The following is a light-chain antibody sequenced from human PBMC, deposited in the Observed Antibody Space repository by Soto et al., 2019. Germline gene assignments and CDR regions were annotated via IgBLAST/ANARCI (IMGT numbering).Light chain of an antibody. J-gene: IGKJ1*01. CDR3: QQYNNWPGT. CDR2: GAS. CDR1: QSVSSN. V-gene: IGKV3-15*01. Sequence: EIVMTQSPATLSVSPGERATLSCRASQSVSSNLAWYQQKPGQAPRLLIYGASTRATGIPARFSGSGFGTVFTFFIFILLSEDFAVYYCQQYNNWPGTFGQGTKVDIK.